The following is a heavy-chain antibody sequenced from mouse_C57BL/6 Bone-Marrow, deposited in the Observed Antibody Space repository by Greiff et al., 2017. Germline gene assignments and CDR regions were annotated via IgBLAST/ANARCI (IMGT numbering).Heavy chain of an antibody. CDR3: ASAYGSSYGDYAMDY. Sequence: EVQLQQSVAELVRPGASVKLSCTASGFNIKNTYMHWVKQRPEQGLEWIGRIDPANGNTKYAPKFQGKATITADTSSNTADLQLSSLTSEDTAIYYCASAYGSSYGDYAMDYWGQGTAVTVSS. V-gene: IGHV14-3*01. CDR1: GFNIKNTY. J-gene: IGHJ4*01. D-gene: IGHD1-1*01. CDR2: IDPANGNT.